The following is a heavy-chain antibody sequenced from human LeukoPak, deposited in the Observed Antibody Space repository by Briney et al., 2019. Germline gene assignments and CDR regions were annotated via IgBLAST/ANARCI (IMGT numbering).Heavy chain of an antibody. Sequence: GGSLRLSCAASGFTFSTYAMTWVRQAPGKGLEWVSYISSSAGTTYYADSVKGRFTISRDNAKNSLYLQMNSLRAEDTAVYFCARQQQQLWYDWGQGTLVTVSS. CDR3: ARQQQQLWYD. CDR2: ISSSAGTT. CDR1: GFTFSTYA. V-gene: IGHV3-48*03. D-gene: IGHD5-18*01. J-gene: IGHJ4*02.